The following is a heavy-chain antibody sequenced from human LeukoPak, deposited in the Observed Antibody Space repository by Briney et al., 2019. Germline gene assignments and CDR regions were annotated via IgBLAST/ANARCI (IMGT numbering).Heavy chain of an antibody. CDR3: ARSRSDTGYYNYYMDV. D-gene: IGHD6-19*01. Sequence: GGSLRLSCAASGFTFSSYWMSWVRQAPGKGLEWVANIKQDGSEKYYVDSVKGRFTISRDNAKNSLYLQMNSLRAEDTAVYYCARSRSDTGYYNYYMDVWGKGTTVTVSS. CDR1: GFTFSSYW. CDR2: IKQDGSEK. V-gene: IGHV3-7*01. J-gene: IGHJ6*03.